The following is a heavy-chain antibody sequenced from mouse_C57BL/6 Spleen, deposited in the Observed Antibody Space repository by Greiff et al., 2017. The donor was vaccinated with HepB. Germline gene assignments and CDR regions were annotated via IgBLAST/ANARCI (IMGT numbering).Heavy chain of an antibody. V-gene: IGHV1-39*01. D-gene: IGHD1-1*01. CDR2: INPNYGTT. CDR1: GYSFTDYN. J-gene: IGHJ1*03. CDR3: ARGSYYGSSYWYFDV. Sequence: EVKLQESGPELVKPGASVKISCKASGYSFTDYNMNWVKQSNGKSLEWIGVINPNYGTTSYNQKFKGKATLTVDQSSSTAYMQLNSLTSEDSAVYYCARGSYYGSSYWYFDVWGTGTTVTVSS.